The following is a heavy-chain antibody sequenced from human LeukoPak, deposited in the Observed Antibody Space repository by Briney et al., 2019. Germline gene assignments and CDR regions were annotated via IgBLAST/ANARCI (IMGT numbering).Heavy chain of an antibody. V-gene: IGHV4-59*01. CDR1: GGSISSYY. CDR3: ARVTRHIVVVTATSRYYYYMDV. Sequence: SETLSLTCTVSGGSISSYYWSWLRQPPGKGLEWLGYIYYSGSTNYNPSLKSRVTISVDTSKNQFSLKLSSVTAADTAVYYCARVTRHIVVVTATSRYYYYMDVWGKGTTVTISS. D-gene: IGHD2-21*02. CDR2: IYYSGST. J-gene: IGHJ6*03.